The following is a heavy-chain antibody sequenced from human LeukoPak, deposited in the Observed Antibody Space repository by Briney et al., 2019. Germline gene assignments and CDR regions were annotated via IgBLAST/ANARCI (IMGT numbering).Heavy chain of an antibody. CDR1: GYTFTSYA. J-gene: IGHJ5*02. D-gene: IGHD3-10*01. CDR3: ARGRRVLLWFGELSPWFDP. V-gene: IGHV1-3*01. Sequence: GASVKVSCKASGYTFTSYAMHWVRQAPGQRLEWMGWINAGNGSTKYSQKFQGRVTITRDTSASTAYMELSSLRSEDTAVYYCARGRRVLLWFGELSPWFDPWGQGTLVTVSS. CDR2: INAGNGST.